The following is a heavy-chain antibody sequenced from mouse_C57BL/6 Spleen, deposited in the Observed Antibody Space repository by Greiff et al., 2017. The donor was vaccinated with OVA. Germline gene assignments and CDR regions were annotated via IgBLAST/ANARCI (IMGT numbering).Heavy chain of an antibody. J-gene: IGHJ4*01. Sequence: EVQLQQSGPELVKPGASVKISCKASGYSFTGYYMNWVKQSPEKSLEWIGEINPSTGGTTYNQKFKAKATLTVDKSSSTAYMQLKSLTSEDSAVYYCARRGYAMDYGGQGTSVTVSS. CDR2: INPSTGGT. CDR3: ARRGYAMDY. V-gene: IGHV1-42*01. CDR1: GYSFTGYY.